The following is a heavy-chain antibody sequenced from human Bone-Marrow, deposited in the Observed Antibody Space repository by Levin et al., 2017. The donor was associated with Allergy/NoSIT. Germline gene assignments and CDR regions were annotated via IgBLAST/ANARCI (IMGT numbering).Heavy chain of an antibody. Sequence: GGSLRLSCAASGFTFSNFAMSWVRQAPGKGPEWVSSISVSDRTYYSESVRGRFTISSDNSTNMLYLQMNTLRAADAAAYYCGKDPNGDHVGAFDVCGQGTLVTV. CDR2: ISVSDRT. V-gene: IGHV3-23*01. J-gene: IGHJ3*01. D-gene: IGHD4-17*01. CDR1: GFTFSNFA. CDR3: GKDPNGDHVGAFDV.